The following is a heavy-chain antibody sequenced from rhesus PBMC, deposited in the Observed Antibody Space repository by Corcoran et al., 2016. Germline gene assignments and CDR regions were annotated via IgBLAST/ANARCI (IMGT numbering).Heavy chain of an antibody. CDR1: GYTFTDYY. Sequence: QVQLVQSGAEVKKPGSSVKVSCKASGYTFTDYYMHWVRQAPRQGLELMGWINPYNCKQNYQQKFQGRVTMTRDTSTSTAYMELSSLRSEDTAVYYCARDRLEQRGFYYGLDSWGQGVVVTVSS. CDR3: ARDRLEQRGFYYGLDS. D-gene: IGHD1-20*01. CDR2: INPYNCKQ. J-gene: IGHJ6*01. V-gene: IGHV1S2*01.